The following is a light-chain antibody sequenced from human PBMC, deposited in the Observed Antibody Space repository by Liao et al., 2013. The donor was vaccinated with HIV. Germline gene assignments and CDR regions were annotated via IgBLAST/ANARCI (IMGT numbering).Light chain of an antibody. J-gene: IGLJ2*01. CDR3: QAWDSSADVV. CDR1: NLESRS. CDR2: QHT. Sequence: SFELTQPPSVSVSPGQTATITCSGDNLESRSVSWYQQKPGQSPLLVIFQHTKRPSGIPERFSGSNSGNTATLTISGTQAMDEADYFCQAWDSSADVVFGGGTKLTVL. V-gene: IGLV3-1*01.